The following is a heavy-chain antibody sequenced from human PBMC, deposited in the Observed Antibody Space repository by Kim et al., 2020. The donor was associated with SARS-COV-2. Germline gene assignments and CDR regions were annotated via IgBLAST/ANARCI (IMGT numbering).Heavy chain of an antibody. V-gene: IGHV3-13*04. CDR1: GFTFSSYD. CDR3: ARGSWQLVDNPEFDY. J-gene: IGHJ4*02. D-gene: IGHD6-6*01. Sequence: GGSLRLSCAASGFTFSSYDMHWVRQATGKGLEWVSAIGTAGDTYYPGSVKGRFTISRENAKNSLYLQMNSLRAGDTAVYYCARGSWQLVDNPEFDYWGQGTLVTVSS. CDR2: IGTAGDT.